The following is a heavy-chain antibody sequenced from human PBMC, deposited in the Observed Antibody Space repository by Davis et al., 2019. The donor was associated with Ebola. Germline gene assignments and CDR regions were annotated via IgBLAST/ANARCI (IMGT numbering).Heavy chain of an antibody. Sequence: GESLKISCAASEFTFTTYVMHWVRQAPGKGLEWVAVISYDGDNSYYADSVKGRFTISRDNAKNSLYLQMNSLRAEDTAVYYCARDLSVAAADFDYWGQGTLVTVSS. CDR3: ARDLSVAAADFDY. V-gene: IGHV3-30-3*01. CDR2: ISYDGDNS. CDR1: EFTFTTYV. J-gene: IGHJ4*02. D-gene: IGHD6-13*01.